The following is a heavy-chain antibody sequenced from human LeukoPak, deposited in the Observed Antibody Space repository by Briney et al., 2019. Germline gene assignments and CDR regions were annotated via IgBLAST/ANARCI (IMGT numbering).Heavy chain of an antibody. D-gene: IGHD3-10*01. CDR2: IYYSGST. V-gene: IGHV4-30-4*08. J-gene: IGHJ4*02. CDR3: AREPGGSGSYYSDY. CDR1: GGSISSGDYY. Sequence: PSETLSLTCTLSGGSISSGDYYWSWIRQPPGKSLEWIGYIYYSGSTYYNPSLKSRVTILVDTSKNQFSLRLSSVTAADTAVYYCAREPGGSGSYYSDYWGQGTLVTVSS.